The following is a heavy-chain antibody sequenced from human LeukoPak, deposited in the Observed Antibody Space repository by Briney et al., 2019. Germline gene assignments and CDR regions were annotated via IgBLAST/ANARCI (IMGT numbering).Heavy chain of an antibody. CDR2: ISAYNGNT. CDR3: ARDIRVAGIVPMVYAYYFDY. V-gene: IGHV1-18*01. CDR1: GYTLTSYG. Sequence: ASVKVSCKASGYTLTSYGISWVRQAPGQGLEWMGWISAYNGNTNYAQKLQGRVTMTTDTSTSTAYMELRSLRSDDTAVYYCARDIRVAGIVPMVYAYYFDYWGQGTLVTVSS. D-gene: IGHD2-8*01. J-gene: IGHJ4*02.